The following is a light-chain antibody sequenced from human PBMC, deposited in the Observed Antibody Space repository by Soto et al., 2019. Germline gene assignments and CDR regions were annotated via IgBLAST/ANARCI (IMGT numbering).Light chain of an antibody. CDR2: GNS. CDR3: QSYDSSLSGFYV. CDR1: SSNIGAGYD. Sequence: QSVLTQPPSVSGAPGQRVTISCTGSSSNIGAGYDVHWYQQLPGTAPKLLIYGNSNRPSGVPDRFSGSKSGTSASLAITGLQAEDEADYYCQSYDSSLSGFYVFGTGTQ. V-gene: IGLV1-40*01. J-gene: IGLJ1*01.